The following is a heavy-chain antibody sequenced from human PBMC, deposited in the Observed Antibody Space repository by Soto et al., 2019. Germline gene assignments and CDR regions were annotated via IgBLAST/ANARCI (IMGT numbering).Heavy chain of an antibody. V-gene: IGHV3-11*06. J-gene: IGHJ3*02. D-gene: IGHD1-26*01. CDR3: ARDHPSVGAIGGLDAFDI. CDR2: ISSSSSYT. Sequence: QVQLVESGGGLVKPGGSLRLSCAASGFTFSDYYMSWIRQAPGKGLEWVSYISSSSSYTNYADSVKGRFTISRDNAKNSLYLQMISLRAEDTAVYYCARDHPSVGAIGGLDAFDIWGQGTMVTVSS. CDR1: GFTFSDYY.